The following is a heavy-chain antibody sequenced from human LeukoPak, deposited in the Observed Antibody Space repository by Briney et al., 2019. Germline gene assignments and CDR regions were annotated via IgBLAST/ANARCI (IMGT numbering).Heavy chain of an antibody. J-gene: IGHJ4*02. D-gene: IGHD6-19*01. CDR1: GFTFSSYS. Sequence: EGSLRLSCAASGFTFSSYSMNWVRQAPGKGLEWVSSISSSSSCIYYADSVKGRFTISRDNAKNSLYLQMNSLRAEDTAVYYCARDLSGWPDYWGQGTLVTVSS. V-gene: IGHV3-21*01. CDR2: ISSSSSCI. CDR3: ARDLSGWPDY.